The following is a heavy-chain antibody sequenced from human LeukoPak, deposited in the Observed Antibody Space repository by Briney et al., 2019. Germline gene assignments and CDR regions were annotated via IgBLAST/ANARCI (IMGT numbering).Heavy chain of an antibody. CDR3: TSGLSVLRSNNTPVDY. J-gene: IGHJ4*02. V-gene: IGHV3-21*01. CDR2: ISSRSKYI. CDR1: GFTFSSYS. Sequence: PGGSLRLSCAASGFTFSSYSMNWVRQAPGKGLEWVAHISSRSKYIYYADSLKGRFTISRDNAKNSLYLQMNSLRAEDTAVYYCTSGLSVLRSNNTPVDYWGQGTLVTVSS. D-gene: IGHD4-17*01.